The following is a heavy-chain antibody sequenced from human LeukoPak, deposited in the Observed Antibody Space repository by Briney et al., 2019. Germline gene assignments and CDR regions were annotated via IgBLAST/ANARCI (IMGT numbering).Heavy chain of an antibody. Sequence: EASVKVSCKASGYTFTSYGISWVRQAPGQGLEWMGWISAYNGNTNYAQKVQGRVTMTTDTSTSTAYMELRSLRSDDTAVYYCAREYPYYDILTDRGMDYYYGMDVWGQGTTVTVSS. J-gene: IGHJ6*02. D-gene: IGHD3-9*01. CDR2: ISAYNGNT. V-gene: IGHV1-18*01. CDR1: GYTFTSYG. CDR3: AREYPYYDILTDRGMDYYYGMDV.